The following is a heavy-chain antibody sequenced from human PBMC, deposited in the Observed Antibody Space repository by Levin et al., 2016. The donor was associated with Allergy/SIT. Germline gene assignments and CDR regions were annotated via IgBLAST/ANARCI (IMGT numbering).Heavy chain of an antibody. D-gene: IGHD1-26*01. CDR3: ARGAIVGATLFDY. V-gene: IGHV3-7*02. CDR2: IKQDGSEK. Sequence: GGSLRLSCAASGFTFSSYWMSWVRQAPGKGLEWVANIKQDGSEKYYVDSVKGRFTISRDNAKNSLYLQMNSLRAEDTAVYYCARGAIVGATLFDYWGQGTLVTVSS. CDR1: GFTFSSYW. J-gene: IGHJ4*02.